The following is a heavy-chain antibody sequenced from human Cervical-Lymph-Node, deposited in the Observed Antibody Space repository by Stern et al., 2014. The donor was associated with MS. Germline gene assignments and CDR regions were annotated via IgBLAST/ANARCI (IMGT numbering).Heavy chain of an antibody. D-gene: IGHD4-17*01. CDR2: IYHSGNI. CDR1: GSAITTSNW. J-gene: IGHJ5*01. Sequence: QEQLQESGPGLVKPSGTLSLTCGVSGSAITTSNWWTWVRQPPGKGLEWIGEIYHSGNINFNPSLKSRVTMSVDKSKNQISLKLPSVTAADTAVYYCARGEVTTWFDSWGPGTLVTVSS. V-gene: IGHV4-4*02. CDR3: ARGEVTTWFDS.